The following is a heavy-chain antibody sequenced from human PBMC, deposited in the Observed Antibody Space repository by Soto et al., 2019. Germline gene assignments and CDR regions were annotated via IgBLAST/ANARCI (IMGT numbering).Heavy chain of an antibody. D-gene: IGHD2-15*01. CDR3: ARHTPAISISDH. V-gene: IGHV4-39*01. J-gene: IGHJ4*02. CDR2: IYYSGST. CDR1: GGSISSSSYY. Sequence: SSETLSLTCTVSGGSISSSSYYWCWILHPPGKGLEWIGSIYYSGSTYYNPSLKSRVTISVDTSKNQFSLKLSSVTAADTAVYYCARHTPAISISDHWGQGTLVTVSS.